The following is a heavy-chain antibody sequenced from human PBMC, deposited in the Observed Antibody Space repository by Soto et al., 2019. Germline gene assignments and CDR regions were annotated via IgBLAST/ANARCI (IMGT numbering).Heavy chain of an antibody. J-gene: IGHJ4*02. D-gene: IGHD2-2*02. CDR1: GGSISSYY. CDR2: IYYSGST. V-gene: IGHV4-59*01. Sequence: SETLSLTCTVSGGSISSYYWSWIRQPPGKGLEWIGYIYYSGSTNYNPSLKSRVTISVDTSKNQFSLKLSSVTAADTAVYYCAIGEQLLYDYWGQGTLVTVSS. CDR3: AIGEQLLYDY.